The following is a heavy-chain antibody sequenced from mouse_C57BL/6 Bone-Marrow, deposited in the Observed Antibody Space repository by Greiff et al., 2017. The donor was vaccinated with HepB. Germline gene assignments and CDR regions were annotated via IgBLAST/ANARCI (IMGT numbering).Heavy chain of an antibody. D-gene: IGHD1-2*01. CDR3: ARHDGLRLPFAY. Sequence: EVHLVESGGGLVQPGGSLKLSCAASGFTFSDYYMYWVRQTPEKRLEWVAYISNGGGSTYYPDTVKGRFTISRDNAKNTLYLQMSRLKSEDTAMYYCARHDGLRLPFAYWGQGTLVTVSA. CDR2: ISNGGGST. J-gene: IGHJ3*01. V-gene: IGHV5-12*01. CDR1: GFTFSDYY.